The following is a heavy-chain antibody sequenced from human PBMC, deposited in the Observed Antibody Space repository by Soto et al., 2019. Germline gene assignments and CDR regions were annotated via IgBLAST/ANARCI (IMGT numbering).Heavy chain of an antibody. CDR1: GGSISSYS. J-gene: IGHJ3*02. Sequence: SETLSLTCTVSGGSISSYSWTWIRQPPGKGLEWIGCIYYSGTTNYNPSLRSRVTISVDMSKNHFSLTLSSVTAADTAVYYCARDFKDLGNSLDDVFDICGKGTMVTVSS. V-gene: IGHV4-59*01. D-gene: IGHD1-7*01. CDR3: ARDFKDLGNSLDDVFDI. CDR2: IYYSGTT.